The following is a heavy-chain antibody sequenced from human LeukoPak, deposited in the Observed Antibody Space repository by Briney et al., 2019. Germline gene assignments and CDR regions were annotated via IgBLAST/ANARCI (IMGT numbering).Heavy chain of an antibody. J-gene: IGHJ4*02. CDR2: ISPVLGTP. D-gene: IGHD3-3*01. CDR3: ASAKGFVGHFDS. Sequence: SVKVSCKASGDSLRRGAVSWVRQAPGQGPEWMGRISPVLGTPEYADMFQGRVTIAADKSTNTVFMELRSLKFEDTAVYDCASAKGFVGHFDSWGQGTLVTVSS. V-gene: IGHV1-69*04. CDR1: GDSLRRGA.